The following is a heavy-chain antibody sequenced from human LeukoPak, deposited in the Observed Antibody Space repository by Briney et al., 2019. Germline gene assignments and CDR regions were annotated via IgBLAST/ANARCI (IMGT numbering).Heavy chain of an antibody. V-gene: IGHV3-23*01. CDR3: AKSPQEWLAYFDY. CDR2: IPGSGGST. CDR1: GITFSNYA. Sequence: QPGGSLRLSCAASGITFSNYAMSWVRQAPGKGLEGVSGIPGSGGSTYYADSVKGRFRISRDNSKNTLYLQMNSLRAEDTAVYYCAKSPQEWLAYFDYWGQGTLVTVSS. D-gene: IGHD6-19*01. J-gene: IGHJ4*02.